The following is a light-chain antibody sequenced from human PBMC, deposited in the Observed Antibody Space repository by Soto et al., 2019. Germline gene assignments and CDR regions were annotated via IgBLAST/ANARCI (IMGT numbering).Light chain of an antibody. V-gene: IGLV2-14*03. CDR3: SSYAATNTVL. CDR1: SSDIGAFNY. J-gene: IGLJ2*01. Sequence: QSVLAQPASVSGSPGQSITISCTGTSSDIGAFNYVSWYQQHPGDAPKLLIFDVSDRPSGISVRFSASKSSNTASLTISGLQTEDEAHYFCSSYAATNTVLFGGGTKLTVL. CDR2: DVS.